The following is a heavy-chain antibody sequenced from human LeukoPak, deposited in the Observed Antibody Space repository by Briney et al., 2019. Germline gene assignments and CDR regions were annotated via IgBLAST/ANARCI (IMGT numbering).Heavy chain of an antibody. CDR2: ISYDGSNK. CDR1: GFIFSSYG. J-gene: IGHJ6*02. CDR3: ARGGGYQFYYSGMDV. V-gene: IGHV3-30*03. Sequence: PGTSLRLSCAASGFIFSSYGMHWVRQAPGKGLKWVAVISYDGSNKYYADSVKGRFTISRDNFKNTLYLQINSLRAEDTAVYCCARGGGYQFYYSGMDVWGQGTTVTVSS. D-gene: IGHD3-22*01.